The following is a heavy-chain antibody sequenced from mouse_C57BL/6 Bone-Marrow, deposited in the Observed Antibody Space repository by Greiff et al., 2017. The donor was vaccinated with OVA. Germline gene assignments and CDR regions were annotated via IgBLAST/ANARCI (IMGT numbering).Heavy chain of an antibody. CDR2: IDPENGDT. J-gene: IGHJ1*03. CDR3: TSVYDGYYRYFDV. CDR1: GFNIKDDY. D-gene: IGHD2-3*01. Sequence: EVQLQQSGAELVRPGASVKLSCTASGFNIKDDYMHWVKQRPEQGLEWIGWIDPENGDTEYASKFQGKATITVDTSSNTAYLQLSSLTSEDTAVYYCTSVYDGYYRYFDVWGTGTTVTVSS. V-gene: IGHV14-4*01.